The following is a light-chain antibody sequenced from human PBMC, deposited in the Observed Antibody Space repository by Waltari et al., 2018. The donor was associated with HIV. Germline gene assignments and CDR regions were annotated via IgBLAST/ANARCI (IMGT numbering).Light chain of an antibody. Sequence: QSVLTQPPSASGTPGQRVTISCSGSSSNIGSNTVNWYQPLPGTAPKLLIYSNNQRPSGVPDRFSGSKSGTSASLAISGLQSEDEADYYCAAWDDSLNGVVFGGGTKLTVL. J-gene: IGLJ2*01. CDR2: SNN. CDR3: AAWDDSLNGVV. V-gene: IGLV1-44*01. CDR1: SSNIGSNT.